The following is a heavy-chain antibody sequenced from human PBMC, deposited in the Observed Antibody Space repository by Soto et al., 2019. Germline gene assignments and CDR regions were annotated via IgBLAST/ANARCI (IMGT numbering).Heavy chain of an antibody. CDR1: GFTFSNTW. V-gene: IGHV3-15*01. CDR2: IKSRTDGGAT. Sequence: PGGSLRLSCAASGFTFSNTWMSWVRQAPGKGLEWVGHIKSRTDGGATDYAAPVKGRFSVSRDDSKNTLYLQMNSLKTEDTAVYYCTTLNYGVDVWGQGTTVTVSS. CDR3: TTLNYGVDV. J-gene: IGHJ6*02.